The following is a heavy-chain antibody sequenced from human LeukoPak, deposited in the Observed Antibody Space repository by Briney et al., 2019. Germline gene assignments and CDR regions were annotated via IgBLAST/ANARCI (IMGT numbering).Heavy chain of an antibody. CDR3: AKGARSHVLIFDY. CDR2: IRYDGSNG. CDR1: GFTFDTYG. Sequence: GGSLRLSCAASGFTFDTYGMHWVRQAPGKWPEWVALIRYDGSNGYYLESVKRRFTISRDNSKNTLYLQMNSLRAEDTAVYYCAKGARSHVLIFDYWGQGDLVTVSS. D-gene: IGHD3-9*01. J-gene: IGHJ4*02. V-gene: IGHV3-30*02.